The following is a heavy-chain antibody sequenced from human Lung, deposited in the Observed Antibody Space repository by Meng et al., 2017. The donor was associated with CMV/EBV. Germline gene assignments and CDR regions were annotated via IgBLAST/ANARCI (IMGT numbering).Heavy chain of an antibody. CDR2: ISASGDST. CDR3: AKASRGGWGGWFDP. V-gene: IGHV3-23*01. CDR1: GFTFSSYA. D-gene: IGHD3-16*01. J-gene: IGHJ5*02. Sequence: GESXKISCAASGFTFSSYAMTWVRQAPGKGLEWVSQISASGDSTYYADSAKGRFTISRDNSKNTLYLQMNSLRAADTAIYYCAKASRGGWGGWFDPWGQGTXVTVSS.